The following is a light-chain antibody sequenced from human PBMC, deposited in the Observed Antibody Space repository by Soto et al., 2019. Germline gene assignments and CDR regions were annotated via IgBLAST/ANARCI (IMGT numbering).Light chain of an antibody. J-gene: IGLJ2*01. CDR2: STD. Sequence: QTVVTQEPSFSVSPGGTVTLTCGLSSGSVSTSYYPSWYQQTPGQAPRTLIYSTDTRSSGVPDRFSGSILGNKAALTITGAHADDDSVYYCVLYMGSGISVFGGGTKVTVL. CDR3: VLYMGSGISV. CDR1: SGSVSTSYY. V-gene: IGLV8-61*01.